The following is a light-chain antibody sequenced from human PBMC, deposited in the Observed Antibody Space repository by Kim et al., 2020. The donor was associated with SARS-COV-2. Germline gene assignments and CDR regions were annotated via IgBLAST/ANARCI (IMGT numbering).Light chain of an antibody. J-gene: IGLJ2*01. CDR3: QAWDSNTHVV. CDR1: KLGDKY. Sequence: SYELTQPPSVSVSPGQTASITCSGDKLGDKYACWYQQKPGQSPVLVIYQDSKRPSGIPERFSGSNSGNTATLTISGTQAMDEADYYCQAWDSNTHVVFGGGTQLTVL. CDR2: QDS. V-gene: IGLV3-1*01.